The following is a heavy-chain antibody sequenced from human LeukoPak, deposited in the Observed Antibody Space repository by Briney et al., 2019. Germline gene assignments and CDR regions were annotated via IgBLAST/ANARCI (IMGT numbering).Heavy chain of an antibody. J-gene: IGHJ4*02. D-gene: IGHD4-17*01. CDR2: ISISSSPI. CDR1: GFTFSSYS. CDR3: ARDDGDYAHPVDY. V-gene: IGHV3-48*04. Sequence: GGSLRLSCAASGFTFSSYSMNWVRQAPGKGLEWVSYISISSSPIYYADSVKGRFTISRDNAKNSLYLQMNSLRAEDTAVYYCARDDGDYAHPVDYWGQGTLVAVSS.